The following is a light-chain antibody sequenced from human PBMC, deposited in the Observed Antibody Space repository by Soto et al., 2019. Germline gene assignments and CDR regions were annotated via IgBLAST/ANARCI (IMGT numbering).Light chain of an antibody. CDR3: RQANKFPRN. Sequence: DIQMTQSPPSLSASVGDRVTIICRASQDIRGWLAWYQKKPGKGPKLLIHGASNLQTGVPSRFSGSGSGTEFTLTSDILQAEAVAPYFCRQANKFPRNFCPWTTVVIK. V-gene: IGKV1-12*01. CDR2: GAS. CDR1: QDIRGW. J-gene: IGKJ3*01.